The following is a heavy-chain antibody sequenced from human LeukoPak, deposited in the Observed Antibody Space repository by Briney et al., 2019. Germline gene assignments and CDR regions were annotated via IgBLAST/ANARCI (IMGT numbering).Heavy chain of an antibody. D-gene: IGHD3-16*01. J-gene: IGHJ4*02. CDR2: ISGSGGST. Sequence: GGSLRLSCAASGFTFSNYAMSWVRQAPGKRLEWVSVISGSGGSTDYADSVKGRFTISRDNSKNTLYLQMNSLRAEDTAVYYCAKEPLRGARLFDYWGQGTLVTVSS. CDR3: AKEPLRGARLFDY. V-gene: IGHV3-23*01. CDR1: GFTFSNYA.